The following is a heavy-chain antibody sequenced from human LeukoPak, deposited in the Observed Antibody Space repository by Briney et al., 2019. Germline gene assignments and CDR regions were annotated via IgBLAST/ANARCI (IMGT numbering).Heavy chain of an antibody. CDR1: GGTFSSYA. J-gene: IGHJ5*02. V-gene: IGHV1-69*06. CDR3: ARSNYYDSSGYYWRVRWFDP. CDR2: IIPIFGTA. Sequence: ASVKVSCKASGGTFSSYAISWVRQAPGQGLEWMGGIIPIFGTANYAQKFQGRVTITADKSTSTAYMELSSLRSEDTAVYYCARSNYYDSSGYYWRVRWFDPWGQGTLVTVSS. D-gene: IGHD3-22*01.